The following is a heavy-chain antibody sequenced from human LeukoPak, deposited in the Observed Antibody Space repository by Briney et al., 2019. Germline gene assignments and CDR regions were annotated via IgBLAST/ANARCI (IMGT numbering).Heavy chain of an antibody. CDR1: GFIFSDYY. CDR3: AKDQYSSSSALFDY. Sequence: GGSLRLSCAASGFIFSDYYMSWIRQAPGKGLEWVSYISSSGSTMYYTDSVKGRFTISGDNAKNSLYLQMNSLRAEDMALYYCAKDQYSSSSALFDYWGQGTLVTVSS. V-gene: IGHV3-11*01. J-gene: IGHJ4*02. D-gene: IGHD6-6*01. CDR2: ISSSGSTM.